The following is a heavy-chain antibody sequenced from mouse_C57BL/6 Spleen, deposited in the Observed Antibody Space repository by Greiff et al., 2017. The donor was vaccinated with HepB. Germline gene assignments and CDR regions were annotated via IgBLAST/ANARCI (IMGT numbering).Heavy chain of an antibody. J-gene: IGHJ1*03. V-gene: IGHV5-4*03. CDR3: ARGGGSNYWYFDV. D-gene: IGHD1-1*01. CDR2: ISDGGSYT. Sequence: EVKVVESGGGLVKPGGSLKLSCAASGFTFSSYAMSWVRQTPEKRLEWVATISDGGSYTYYPDNAKNNLYLQMSHLKSEDTAMYYCARGGGSNYWYFDVWGTGTTVTVSS. CDR1: GFTFSSYA.